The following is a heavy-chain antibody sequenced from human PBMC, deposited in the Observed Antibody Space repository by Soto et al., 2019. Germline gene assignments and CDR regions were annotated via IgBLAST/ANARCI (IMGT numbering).Heavy chain of an antibody. V-gene: IGHV3-66*01. J-gene: IGHJ4*02. D-gene: IGHD2-2*01. CDR3: ARVPSSSYHYFDY. CDR1: GFTVSSNY. CDR2: IYSAGST. Sequence: GSLRLSCAASGFTVSSNYMSWVRQAPGKGLEWVSVIYSAGSTYYGDSVKGRFTISRDNSKNTLYLQMSSLRAEDTAVYYCARVPSSSYHYFDYWGQGTLVTVSS.